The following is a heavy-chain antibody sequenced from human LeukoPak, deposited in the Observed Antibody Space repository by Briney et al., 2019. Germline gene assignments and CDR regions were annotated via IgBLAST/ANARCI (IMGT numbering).Heavy chain of an antibody. CDR3: ARDGVRYCSSTCCYVPEYIQH. V-gene: IGHV1-69*04. J-gene: IGHJ1*01. Sequence: ASVKVSCKASGGTFSSYAISWVRQAPGQGLEWMGRIIPILGVPNYAQKFQGRVTITADKSTTTAYMELSSLSSEDTAVYYCARDGVRYCSSTCCYVPEYIQHWGQGTLVTVSS. CDR2: IIPILGVP. D-gene: IGHD2-2*01. CDR1: GGTFSSYA.